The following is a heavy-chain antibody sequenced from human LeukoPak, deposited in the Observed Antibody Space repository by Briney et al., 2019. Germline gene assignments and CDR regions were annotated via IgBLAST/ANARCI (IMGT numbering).Heavy chain of an antibody. V-gene: IGHV1-18*04. D-gene: IGHD4-17*01. CDR2: ICGYNGKT. CDR3: ARDPDGDYDFDY. J-gene: IGHJ4*02. CDR1: GYTFTSYG. Sequence: GASVKVSCKASGYTFTSYGMSWVRQAPGQALEWMGWICGYNGKTNYAQKFQGRVTMTTDTSTRQAYMEWRSLRSDDTCVYYCARDPDGDYDFDYWGQGTLVTVSS.